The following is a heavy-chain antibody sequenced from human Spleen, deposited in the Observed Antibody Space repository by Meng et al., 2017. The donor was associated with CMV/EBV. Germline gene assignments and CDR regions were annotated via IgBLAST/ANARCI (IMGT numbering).Heavy chain of an antibody. CDR3: AKDSRTYYYASGSYSKGGFDY. V-gene: IGHV3-74*01. D-gene: IGHD3-10*01. J-gene: IGHJ4*02. Sequence: GESLKISCAASGYTFSTYWVHWVRQAPGKGLVWVSRISSDGSSTSYADSVKGRFTMSRDNAKNSLYLQMNSLRAEDTAVYYCAKDSRTYYYASGSYSKGGFDYWGQGSLVTVSS. CDR2: ISSDGSST. CDR1: GYTFSTYW.